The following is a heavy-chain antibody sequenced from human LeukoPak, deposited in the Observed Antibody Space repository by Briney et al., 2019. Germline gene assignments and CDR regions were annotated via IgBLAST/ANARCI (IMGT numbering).Heavy chain of an antibody. Sequence: PSETLSLTCTVSGGSISSSSYYWGWIRQPPGKGLEWIGSIYYSGSTYYNPSLKSRVTISVDTSKNQFSLKLSSVTAAGTAVYYCARESCSSTSCSNWFDPWGQGTLVTVSS. CDR1: GGSISSSSYY. CDR3: ARESCSSTSCSNWFDP. CDR2: IYYSGST. D-gene: IGHD2-2*01. J-gene: IGHJ5*02. V-gene: IGHV4-39*02.